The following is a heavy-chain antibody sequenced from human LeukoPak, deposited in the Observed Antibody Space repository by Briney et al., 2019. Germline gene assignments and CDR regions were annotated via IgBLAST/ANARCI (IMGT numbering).Heavy chain of an antibody. Sequence: PSETLSLTCTVSGGSISSYYWNWIRQSAGRGLEWIGRFYTGGSTNYNPSLKSRVTISVDTSKNQFSLKLSSVTAADTAVYYCAREGDSSGWYFDYWGQGTLVTVSS. V-gene: IGHV4-4*07. CDR1: GGSISSYY. CDR2: FYTGGST. J-gene: IGHJ4*02. CDR3: AREGDSSGWYFDY. D-gene: IGHD6-19*01.